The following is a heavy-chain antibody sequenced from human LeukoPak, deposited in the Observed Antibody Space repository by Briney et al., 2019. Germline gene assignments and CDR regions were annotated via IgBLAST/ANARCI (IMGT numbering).Heavy chain of an antibody. D-gene: IGHD6-13*01. CDR1: GFTFSTYW. CDR3: ARVGVPLVGDKYYYYYGMDV. J-gene: IGHJ6*02. CDR2: IKQDGSEK. Sequence: PGGTLSLSCAVSGFTFSTYWVSWVRQPPGKWLEWAANIKQDGSEKYYLYSVKGRFTISRDNAKNSLDLQMNSVRAEDTAVYYCARVGVPLVGDKYYYYYGMDVWGQGTTVTVSS. V-gene: IGHV3-7*01.